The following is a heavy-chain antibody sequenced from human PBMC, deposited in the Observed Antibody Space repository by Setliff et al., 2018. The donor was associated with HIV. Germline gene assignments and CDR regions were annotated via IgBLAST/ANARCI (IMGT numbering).Heavy chain of an antibody. CDR2: INTHSGYT. J-gene: IGHJ4*02. D-gene: IGHD5-12*01. V-gene: IGHV1-18*01. CDR3: ARGKTWLRFLDY. Sequence: GASVKVSRKASGYTFNNYGISWVRQAPGQGLEWMGWINTHSGYTNYAQNVQGRVTVTMDTSTSTAYMELRSLKSDDTAVYYCARGKTWLRFLDYWGQGTLVTVSS. CDR1: GYTFNNYG.